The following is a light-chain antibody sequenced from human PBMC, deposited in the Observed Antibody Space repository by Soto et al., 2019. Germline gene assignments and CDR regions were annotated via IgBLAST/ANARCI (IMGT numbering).Light chain of an antibody. Sequence: QSALTQPASVSGSPGQSITISCTGTSSDVGGFDYVSWYRQHPGKAPKLMIFDVFNRPSGVSNRFSGSKSGNTASLTISGLQAEDEADYYCGSYTSSTRAVFGTGTKLTVL. V-gene: IGLV2-14*03. CDR3: GSYTSSTRAV. J-gene: IGLJ1*01. CDR2: DVF. CDR1: SSDVGGFDY.